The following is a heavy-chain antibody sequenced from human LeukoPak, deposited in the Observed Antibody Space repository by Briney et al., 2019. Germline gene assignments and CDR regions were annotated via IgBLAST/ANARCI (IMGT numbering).Heavy chain of an antibody. CDR2: IIPIFGTA. CDR1: GGTFSSYA. J-gene: IGHJ5*02. V-gene: IGHV1-69*13. D-gene: IGHD3-3*01. Sequence: GASVKVSCKASGGTFSSYAISWVRQAPGQGLEWMGGIIPIFGTANYAQKFQGRVTITADESTSTAYMELSSLRSEDTAVYYCARQGDFWSGYCNWFDPWGQGTLVTVSS. CDR3: ARQGDFWSGYCNWFDP.